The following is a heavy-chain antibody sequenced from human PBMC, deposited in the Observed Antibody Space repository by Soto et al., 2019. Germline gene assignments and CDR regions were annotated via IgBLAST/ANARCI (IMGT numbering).Heavy chain of an antibody. CDR2: ISYSGTT. V-gene: IGHV4-61*01. CDR3: ARLAYSGYLQT. Sequence: SLTCTVSGVSVSSGSFYWAWIRQPPGKGLEWIGFISYSGTTNYNPSLKSRVTISVDTSRSQISLKVSSLTAADTAVYFCARLAYSGYLQTWGQGSLVTVSS. CDR1: GVSVSSGSFY. D-gene: IGHD1-26*01. J-gene: IGHJ1*01.